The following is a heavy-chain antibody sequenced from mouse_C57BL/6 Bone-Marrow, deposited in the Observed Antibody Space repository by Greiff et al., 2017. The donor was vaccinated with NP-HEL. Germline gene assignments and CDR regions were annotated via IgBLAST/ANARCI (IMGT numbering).Heavy chain of an antibody. CDR1: GFTFSDYY. CDR2: ISNGGGST. J-gene: IGHJ4*01. Sequence: EVMLVESGGGLVQPGGSLKLSCAASGFTFSDYYMYWVRQTPEKRLEWVAYISNGGGSTYYPDTVKGRFTISRDNAKNTLYLQMSRLKSEDTAMYYCARDGNYVRAMDYWGQGTSVTVSS. V-gene: IGHV5-12*01. D-gene: IGHD2-1*01. CDR3: ARDGNYVRAMDY.